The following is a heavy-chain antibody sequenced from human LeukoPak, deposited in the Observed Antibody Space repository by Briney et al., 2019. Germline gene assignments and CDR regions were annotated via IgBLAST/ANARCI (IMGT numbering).Heavy chain of an antibody. CDR2: MYYIGST. V-gene: IGHV4-39*01. J-gene: IGHJ3*02. Sequence: PSETLSLTCTVSGGSISSGSYYWGRIRQPPWKGLEWIGSMYYIGSTYYNRSLKSRVTIPVDTSKYQFSLKLSSVTAADTAVYYCARKYSRGAFDIWGQGTMVTASS. CDR1: GGSISSGSYY. D-gene: IGHD5-18*01. CDR3: ARKYSRGAFDI.